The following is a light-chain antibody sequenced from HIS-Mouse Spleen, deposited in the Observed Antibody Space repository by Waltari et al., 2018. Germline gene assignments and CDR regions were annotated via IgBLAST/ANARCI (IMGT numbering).Light chain of an antibody. Sequence: QSVLTQPPSVSGAPGPRVTISCTGSSSNIGAGYDVPWYQQLPGTAPKLLIYGNSNRPSGVPDRFSGSKSGTSASLAITGLQAEDEADYYCQSYDSSLSGYVFGTGTKVTVL. CDR2: GNS. CDR3: QSYDSSLSGYV. J-gene: IGLJ1*01. V-gene: IGLV1-40*01. CDR1: SSNIGAGYD.